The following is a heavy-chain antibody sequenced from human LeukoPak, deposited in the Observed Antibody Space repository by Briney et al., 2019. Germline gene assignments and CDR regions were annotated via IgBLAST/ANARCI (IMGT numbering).Heavy chain of an antibody. CDR1: GYTFTGYY. Sequence: ASVKVSCKASGYTFTGYYMHWVRQAPGQGLEWMGWINPNSGGTIYAQKFQGRVTMTRDTSISSAYMELRRLRSDDTAVFYCARSDGYSSGWPLDWGQGTLVTVSS. CDR2: INPNSGGT. CDR3: ARSDGYSSGWPLD. D-gene: IGHD6-19*01. J-gene: IGHJ4*02. V-gene: IGHV1-2*02.